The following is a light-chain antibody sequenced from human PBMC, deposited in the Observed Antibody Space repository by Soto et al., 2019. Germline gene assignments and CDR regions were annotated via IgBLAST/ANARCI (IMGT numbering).Light chain of an antibody. V-gene: IGKV1-39*01. J-gene: IGKJ4*01. CDR3: QQSYNTFPI. CDR2: AAS. Sequence: DIQLTQSPSSLSASVGDRVTITCRASQSINTFLNWYQHKPGNAPRLLIYAASNLQGGVPSRFSGSRSGTEFTLTIGSLLPEDFATYYCQQSYNTFPIFGGGTKVEIK. CDR1: QSINTF.